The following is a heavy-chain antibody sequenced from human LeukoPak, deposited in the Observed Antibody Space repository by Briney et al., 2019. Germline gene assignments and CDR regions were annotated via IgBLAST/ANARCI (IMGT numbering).Heavy chain of an antibody. CDR1: GYTFTSYD. CDR3: ASWYSSGWYDTDY. J-gene: IGHJ4*02. CDR2: MNPNSGNT. D-gene: IGHD6-19*01. V-gene: IGHV1-8*01. Sequence: ASVKVSCKASGYTFTSYDINWVRQATGQGLEWMGWMNPNSGNTGYAQKFQGRVTMTRNTSISTAYMELSSLRSEDTAVYYCASWYSSGWYDTDYWGQGTLVTVSS.